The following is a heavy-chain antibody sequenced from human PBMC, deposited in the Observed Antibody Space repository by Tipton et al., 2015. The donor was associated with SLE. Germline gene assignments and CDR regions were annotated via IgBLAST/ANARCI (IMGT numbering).Heavy chain of an antibody. Sequence: GSLRLSCAASGFTFSSYDMHWVRQATGKGLEWVSAIGTAGDTYYPGSVKGRFTISRENAKNSLYLQMNSLRAGDTAVYYCARVRGYAGYFDYWGQGTLVTVSS. CDR1: GFTFSSYD. D-gene: IGHD5-12*01. CDR2: IGTAGDT. J-gene: IGHJ4*02. CDR3: ARVRGYAGYFDY. V-gene: IGHV3-13*04.